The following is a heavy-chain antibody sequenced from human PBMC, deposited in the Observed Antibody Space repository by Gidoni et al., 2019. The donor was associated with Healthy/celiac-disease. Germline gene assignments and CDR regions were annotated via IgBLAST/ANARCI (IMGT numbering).Heavy chain of an antibody. J-gene: IGHJ4*02. V-gene: IGHV4-34*01. CDR1: GGSFSGYY. Sequence: QVQLQQWGAGLLKPSETLSLTCAVYGGSFSGYYWSWIRQPPGKGLEWIGEINHSGSTNYNPSLKSRVTISVDTSKNQFSLKLSSVTAADTAVYYCATGYCSGGSCYSEYWGQGTLVTVSS. D-gene: IGHD2-15*01. CDR3: ATGYCSGGSCYSEY. CDR2: INHSGST.